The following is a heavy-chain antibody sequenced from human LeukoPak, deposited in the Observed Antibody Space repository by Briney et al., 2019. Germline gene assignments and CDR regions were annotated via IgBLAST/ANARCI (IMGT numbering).Heavy chain of an antibody. Sequence: PGGSLRLSCAASGFTFSSYGMHWVRQAPGKGLEWVAFIRYDGSNKYYADSVKGRFTISRDNSKNTLYLQMNSLRVEDTAVYYCARDLDDENSLPPVFQYWGQGTLVPVSS. CDR2: IRYDGSNK. J-gene: IGHJ1*01. CDR1: GFTFSSYG. V-gene: IGHV3-30*02. CDR3: ARDLDDENSLPPVFQY. D-gene: IGHD1-1*01.